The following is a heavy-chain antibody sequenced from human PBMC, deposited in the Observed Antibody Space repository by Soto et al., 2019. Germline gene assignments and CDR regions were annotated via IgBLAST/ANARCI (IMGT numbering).Heavy chain of an antibody. D-gene: IGHD3-9*01. V-gene: IGHV3-23*01. CDR2: ISGSGGST. J-gene: IGHJ4*02. CDR3: AKDFDWLFSGYYFDY. CDR1: GFTFSSYA. Sequence: EVQLLESGGGLVQPGGSLRLSCAASGFTFSSYAMSWVRQAPGKGLEWVSAISGSGGSTYYADSVKGRFTISSDNSKNTLYLQMNSLRAEDTAVYYCAKDFDWLFSGYYFDYWGQGTLVTVSS.